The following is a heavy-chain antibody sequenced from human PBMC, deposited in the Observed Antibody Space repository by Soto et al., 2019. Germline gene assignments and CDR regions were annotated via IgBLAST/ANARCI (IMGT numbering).Heavy chain of an antibody. J-gene: IGHJ4*02. D-gene: IGHD6-19*01. Sequence: PSETLSLTCTVSGGSISSYYWSWIRQPPGKGLEWIGYIYYSGSTNYNPSLKSRVTISVDTSKNQFSLKLSSVTAADTAVYYCARRSPRGWPYFDYWGQGTLVTVSS. CDR3: ARRSPRGWPYFDY. CDR2: IYYSGST. CDR1: GGSISSYY. V-gene: IGHV4-59*08.